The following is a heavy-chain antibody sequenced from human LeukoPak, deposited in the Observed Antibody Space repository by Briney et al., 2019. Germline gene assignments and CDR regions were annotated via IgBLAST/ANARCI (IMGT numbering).Heavy chain of an antibody. J-gene: IGHJ1*01. CDR2: IWYDGSNK. D-gene: IGHD3-22*01. Sequence: GGSLRLSCAASGLTFSSHAMHWVRQAPGKGLEWVAVIWYDGSNKYYADSVKGRFTISRDNSKNTLYLQMNSLRAEDTAVYYCARDHYYDSSGYQYFQHWGQGTLVTVSS. CDR3: ARDHYYDSSGYQYFQH. CDR1: GLTFSSHA. V-gene: IGHV3-33*08.